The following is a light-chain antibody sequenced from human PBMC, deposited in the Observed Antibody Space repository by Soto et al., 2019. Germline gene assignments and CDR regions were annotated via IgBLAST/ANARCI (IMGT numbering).Light chain of an antibody. V-gene: IGKV3-15*01. CDR1: QRVSSN. CDR2: GAS. J-gene: IGKJ1*01. CDR3: QQYNNWPRT. Sequence: EIVMTQSQATLSVSPGERATLSCRASQRVSSNLAWFQQKPGQAPRLLIYGASTRATGIPARFSGSGSGTEFTLNISSLQAEDFAVYYCQQYNNWPRTFGQGTK.